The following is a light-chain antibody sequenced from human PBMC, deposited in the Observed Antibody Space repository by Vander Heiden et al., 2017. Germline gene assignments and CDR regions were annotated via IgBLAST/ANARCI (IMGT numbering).Light chain of an antibody. J-gene: IGLJ3*02. CDR1: SSDVGSYNL. Sequence: PASVSGSPGQSITISCTGTSSDVGSYNLVSWYQQHPGKAPKLMIYEVRKRPSGVSNRFSGSKSGNTASLTISGLQAEDEADYYCCSYAGSSTWVFGGGTKLTVL. CDR3: CSYAGSSTWV. V-gene: IGLV2-23*02. CDR2: EVR.